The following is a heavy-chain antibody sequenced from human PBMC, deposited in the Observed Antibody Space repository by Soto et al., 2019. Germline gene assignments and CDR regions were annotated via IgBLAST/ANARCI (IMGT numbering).Heavy chain of an antibody. CDR2: IIPIFGTA. Sequence: QVQLVQSGAEVKKPGSSVKVSCKASGGTFSSYAISWVRQAPGQGLEWMGGIIPIFGTANYAQKFQGRVTITADESTSTAYMEVSSLRSEDTAVYYCARDVKEGYCSGGSCDSGDYWGQGTLVTVSS. D-gene: IGHD2-15*01. J-gene: IGHJ4*02. CDR1: GGTFSSYA. V-gene: IGHV1-69*01. CDR3: ARDVKEGYCSGGSCDSGDY.